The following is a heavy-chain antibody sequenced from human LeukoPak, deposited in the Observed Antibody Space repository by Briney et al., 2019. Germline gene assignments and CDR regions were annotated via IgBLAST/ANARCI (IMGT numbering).Heavy chain of an antibody. J-gene: IGHJ4*02. CDR3: ARPSYNSGSFFDY. V-gene: IGHV3-7*01. CDR2: IKHDGNEM. CDR1: GFTFSTYW. Sequence: GGSLRLSCTASGFTFSTYWMGWVRQAPGKRPEWVANIKHDGNEMYYVDSVKGRFSISRDNAKNSLYLQMNSLRVEDTAVYYCARPSYNSGSFFDYWGQGSLVTVS. D-gene: IGHD3-10*01.